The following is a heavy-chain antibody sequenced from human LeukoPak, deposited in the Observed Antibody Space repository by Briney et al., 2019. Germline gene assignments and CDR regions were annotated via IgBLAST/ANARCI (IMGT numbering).Heavy chain of an antibody. J-gene: IGHJ6*03. Sequence: GGSLRLSCAAPGFTFSDYYMSWIRKAPGKGLEWVSYISSSGSTIYYADSVKGRFTISRDNAKNSLYLQMNSLRAEDTAVYYCAREGMTTVTTGYYYYYYMDVWGKGTTVTISS. V-gene: IGHV3-11*01. D-gene: IGHD4-17*01. CDR2: ISSSGSTI. CDR1: GFTFSDYY. CDR3: AREGMTTVTTGYYYYYYMDV.